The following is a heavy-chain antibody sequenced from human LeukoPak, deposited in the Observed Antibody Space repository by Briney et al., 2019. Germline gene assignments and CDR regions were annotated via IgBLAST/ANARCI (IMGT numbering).Heavy chain of an antibody. CDR1: GYTFTGYY. CDR3: ARGPRLDSSGWYYGAFDI. V-gene: IGHV1-2*06. J-gene: IGHJ3*02. Sequence: AASVKVSCKASGYTFTGYYIHWVRQAPGQGLEWMGRINPNSGGADYAQKFQGRVSMTRDTSISTAYMELSSLRSDDTAVYYCARGPRLDSSGWYYGAFDIWGQGTMVTVS. D-gene: IGHD6-19*01. CDR2: INPNSGGA.